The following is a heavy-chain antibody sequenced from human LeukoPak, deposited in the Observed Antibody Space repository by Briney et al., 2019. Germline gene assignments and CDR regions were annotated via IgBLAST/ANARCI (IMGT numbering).Heavy chain of an antibody. Sequence: ASVKVSCKASGGTFSSYAISWVRQAPGQGLEWMGWISAYNGNTNYAQKLQGRVTMTTDTSTSTAYMELRSLRSDDTAVYYCARGGVGTYYYDSGNDYWGQGTLVTVSS. J-gene: IGHJ4*02. CDR1: GGTFSSYA. CDR2: ISAYNGNT. V-gene: IGHV1-18*01. D-gene: IGHD3-22*01. CDR3: ARGGVGTYYYDSGNDY.